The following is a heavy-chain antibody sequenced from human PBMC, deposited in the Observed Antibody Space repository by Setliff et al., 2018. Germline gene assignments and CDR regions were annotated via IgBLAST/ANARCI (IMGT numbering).Heavy chain of an antibody. CDR2: IIPIFGTA. CDR3: ARGLPSYYYYYMDV. J-gene: IGHJ6*03. V-gene: IGHV1-69*05. CDR1: GGTFSSYA. Sequence: SVKVSCKASGGTFSSYAISWVRQAPGQGLEWMGGIIPIFGTANYAQKFQGRVTITRNTSISTAYMELSSLRSEDTAVYYCARGLPSYYYYYMDVWGKGTTVTVSS. D-gene: IGHD5-12*01.